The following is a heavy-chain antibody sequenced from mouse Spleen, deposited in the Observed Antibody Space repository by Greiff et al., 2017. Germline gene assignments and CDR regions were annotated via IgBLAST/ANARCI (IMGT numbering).Heavy chain of an antibody. CDR2: IDPETGGT. CDR1: GYTFTDYE. V-gene: IGHV1-15*01. J-gene: IGHJ2*01. D-gene: IGHD3-2*02. Sequence: QVQLKESGAELVRPGASVTLSCKASGYTFTDYEMHWVKQTPVHGLEWIGAIDPETGGTAYNQKFKGKAILTADKSSSTAYMELRSLTSEDSAVYYCTRDDSSGPDYWGQGTTLTVSS. CDR3: TRDDSSGPDY.